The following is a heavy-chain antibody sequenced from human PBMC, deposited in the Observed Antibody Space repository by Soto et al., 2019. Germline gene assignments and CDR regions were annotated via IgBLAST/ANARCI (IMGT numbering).Heavy chain of an antibody. CDR1: GGSISSGGYY. D-gene: IGHD3-10*01. Sequence: PSETLSLNCTVSGGSISSGGYYWSWIRQHPGKGLEWIGDIYYSGSTYYNPSLKSRVTISVDTSKNQFSLKLSSVTAADTAVYYCARFSSFGELVGVDYWGQGTLVTVSS. J-gene: IGHJ4*02. CDR3: ARFSSFGELVGVDY. CDR2: IYYSGST. V-gene: IGHV4-31*03.